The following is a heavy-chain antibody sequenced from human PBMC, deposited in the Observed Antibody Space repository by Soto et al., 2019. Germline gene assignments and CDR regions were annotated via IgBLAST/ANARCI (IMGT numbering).Heavy chain of an antibody. D-gene: IGHD6-19*01. Sequence: PSETLSLTFSVSGGSVSSGSFHWSWIRQPPGKGLQFIGSIFYNGTANYSPSLKNRVSISIDTSQSQFFLQLISVAAADTAVYYCARIGGWYDIDFWGQGSLVTVSS. CDR1: GGSVSSGSFH. CDR3: ARIGGWYDIDF. J-gene: IGHJ4*02. V-gene: IGHV4-61*01. CDR2: IFYNGTA.